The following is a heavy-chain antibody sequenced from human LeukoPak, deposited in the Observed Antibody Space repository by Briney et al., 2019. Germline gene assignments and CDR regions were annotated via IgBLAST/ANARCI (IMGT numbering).Heavy chain of an antibody. V-gene: IGHV3-48*04. J-gene: IGHJ6*03. CDR3: ARLAGGYCSSTSCSTYYYYYYMDV. Sequence: GGSLRLSCAASGFTFSSYWMSWVRQAPGKGLEWVSYISSSGSTIYYADSVKGRFTISRDNAKNSLYLQMNSLRAEDTAVYYCARLAGGYCSSTSCSTYYYYYYMDVWGKGTTVTISS. D-gene: IGHD2-2*01. CDR2: ISSSGSTI. CDR1: GFTFSSYW.